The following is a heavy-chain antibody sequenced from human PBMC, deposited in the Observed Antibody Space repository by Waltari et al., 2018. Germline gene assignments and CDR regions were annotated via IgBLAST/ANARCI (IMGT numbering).Heavy chain of an antibody. Sequence: QLQLQESGPGLVKPSETLSLTCTVSGGSISSSSYYWGWIRQPPGKGLEWIGSIYYSGSTYYNPSLKSRVTLSVDTSKNQFSLKLSSVTAADTAVYYCAREYSSSWELDYWGQGTLVTVSS. CDR1: GGSISSSSYY. J-gene: IGHJ4*02. V-gene: IGHV4-39*07. CDR3: AREYSSSWELDY. D-gene: IGHD6-13*01. CDR2: IYYSGST.